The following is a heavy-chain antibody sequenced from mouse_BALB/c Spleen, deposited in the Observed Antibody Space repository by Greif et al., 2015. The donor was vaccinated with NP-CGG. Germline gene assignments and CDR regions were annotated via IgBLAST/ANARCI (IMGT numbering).Heavy chain of an antibody. Sequence: VHVKQSGAELVKPGASVKMSCTASGFNIKDTYMHWVKQRPEQGLEWIGRIDPANGNTRYDPKFQGKATITADTSSNTAYLQLSSLTSEDTAVYYCARSGGWLLPFAYWGQGTLVTVSA. CDR1: GFNIKDTY. CDR3: ARSGGWLLPFAY. CDR2: IDPANGNT. J-gene: IGHJ3*01. D-gene: IGHD2-3*01. V-gene: IGHV14-3*02.